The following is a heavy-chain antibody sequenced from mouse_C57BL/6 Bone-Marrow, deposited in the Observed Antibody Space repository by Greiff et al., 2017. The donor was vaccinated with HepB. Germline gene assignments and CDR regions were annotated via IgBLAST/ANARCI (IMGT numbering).Heavy chain of an antibody. CDR3: TRGPAY. Sequence: VKLQESGAELVRPGASVTLSCKASGYTFTDYEMHWVKQTPVHGLEWIGAIDPETGGTAYNQKFKGKAILTADKSSSTAYMELRSLTSEDSAVYYCTRGPAYWGQGTLVTVSA. CDR2: IDPETGGT. V-gene: IGHV1-15*01. CDR1: GYTFTDYE. J-gene: IGHJ3*01.